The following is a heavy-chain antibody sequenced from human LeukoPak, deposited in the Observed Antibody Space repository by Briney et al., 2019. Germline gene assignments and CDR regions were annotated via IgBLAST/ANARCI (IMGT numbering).Heavy chain of an antibody. CDR2: IYTSGST. J-gene: IGHJ5*02. CDR3: ARGVTYYDFWSGYYRINWFDP. CDR1: GGSISNNDYF. Sequence: PSETLSLTCTVSGGSISNNDYFWGWIRQPPGKGLEWIGRIYTSGSTNYNPSLKSRVTMSVDTSKNQFSLKLSSVTAADTAVYYCARGVTYYDFWSGYYRINWFDPWGQGTLVTVSS. V-gene: IGHV4-39*07. D-gene: IGHD3-3*01.